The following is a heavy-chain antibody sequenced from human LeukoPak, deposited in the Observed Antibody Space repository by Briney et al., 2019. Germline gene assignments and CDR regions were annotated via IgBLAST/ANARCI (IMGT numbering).Heavy chain of an antibody. CDR1: GSTFSSYG. Sequence: GGSLRLSCAVSGSTFSSYGMIWVRQAPGKGLEWVANINQDGSEKYYVDSVKGRFTISRDNAKKSLYLQMNSLRAEDTAVYYCARDRDRREVASIEYWGQGILVTVSS. J-gene: IGHJ4*02. CDR2: INQDGSEK. V-gene: IGHV3-7*05. D-gene: IGHD6-19*01. CDR3: ARDRDRREVASIEY.